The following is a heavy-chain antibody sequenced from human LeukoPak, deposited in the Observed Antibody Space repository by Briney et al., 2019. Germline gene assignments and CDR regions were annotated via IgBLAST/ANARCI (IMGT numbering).Heavy chain of an antibody. CDR3: ARGRTRADYYYGMDV. CDR1: GFTFSSYW. CDR2: INSDGSST. V-gene: IGHV3-74*01. Sequence: PGGSLRLSCAASGFTFSSYWMHWVRQAPGKGLVWFSRINSDGSSTSYADSVKGRFTISRDNAKNTLYLQMNSLRAEDTAVYYCARGRTRADYYYGMDVWGKGTTVTVSS. J-gene: IGHJ6*04.